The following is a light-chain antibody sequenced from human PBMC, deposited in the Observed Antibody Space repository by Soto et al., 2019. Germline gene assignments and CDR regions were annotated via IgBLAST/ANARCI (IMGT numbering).Light chain of an antibody. CDR3: QKYNSAPRT. CDR2: AAS. J-gene: IGKJ3*01. CDR1: QGISNY. Sequence: DIQMTQSPSSLSASVGDRVTITCRASQGISNYLAWYQQKPGKVPKLLIYAASTLQSGVPSRFSGSGSGTDFTLTIRGLQHEDVATYYCQKYNSAPRTFGPGTKVDIK. V-gene: IGKV1-27*01.